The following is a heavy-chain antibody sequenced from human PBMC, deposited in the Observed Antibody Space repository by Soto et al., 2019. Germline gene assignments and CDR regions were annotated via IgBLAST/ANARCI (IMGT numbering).Heavy chain of an antibody. CDR2: IKQDGSEK. CDR1: GFTFSSYW. Sequence: EVQLVESGGGLVQPGGSLRLSCAASGFTFSSYWMSWVRQAPGKGLEWVANIKQDGSEKYYVDTVKGRFTISRDNAKNSLYLQMNSLRAEDTAVYYCARGNSRGQPASWFDPWGQGTLVTVSS. D-gene: IGHD2-15*01. V-gene: IGHV3-7*01. J-gene: IGHJ5*02. CDR3: ARGNSRGQPASWFDP.